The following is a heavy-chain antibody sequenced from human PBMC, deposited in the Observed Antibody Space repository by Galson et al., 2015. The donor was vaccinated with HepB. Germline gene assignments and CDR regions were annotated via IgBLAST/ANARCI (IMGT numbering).Heavy chain of an antibody. Sequence: SVRVSCKASGYTFSSYSITWVRQAPGQGLEWVGWISPHNRYTNYAQNFQGRVTMTTDTSTNTAYMELRSLRSDDTAIYYCARGAVVVAVGATENNWFDPWGRGTLVTVSS. J-gene: IGHJ5*02. CDR2: ISPHNRYT. V-gene: IGHV1-18*01. CDR1: GYTFSSYS. D-gene: IGHD2-15*01. CDR3: ARGAVVVAVGATENNWFDP.